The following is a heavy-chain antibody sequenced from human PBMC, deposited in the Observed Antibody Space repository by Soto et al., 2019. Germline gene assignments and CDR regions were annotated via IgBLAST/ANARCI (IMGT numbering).Heavy chain of an antibody. CDR2: IYPGDSDT. D-gene: IGHD2-15*01. Sequence: PGESLKISCKGSGYSFTSYWIGWVRQMPGKGLEWMGIIYPGDSDTRYSPSFQGRFTISRDDSKSIAYLQMNSLKTEDTAVYYCTRDRVYCSGGSCYSLDYYYYMDVWGKGTTVTVSS. V-gene: IGHV5-51*01. CDR1: GYSFTSYW. CDR3: TRDRVYCSGGSCYSLDYYYYMDV. J-gene: IGHJ6*03.